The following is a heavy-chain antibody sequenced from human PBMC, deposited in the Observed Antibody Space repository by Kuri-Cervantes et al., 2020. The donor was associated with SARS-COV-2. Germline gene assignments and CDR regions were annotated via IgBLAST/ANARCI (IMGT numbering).Heavy chain of an antibody. D-gene: IGHD6-19*01. CDR3: AKAWRGQWLASYYYYGMDV. J-gene: IGHJ6*02. CDR1: GFTFSSYA. Sequence: GESLKISCAASGFTFSSYAMSWVRQAPGKGLEWVSAISGSGGSTYYADSVKGRFTISRDNSKNTLYLQMNGLRAEDTAVYYCAKAWRGQWLASYYYYGMDVWGQGTTVTVSS. CDR2: ISGSGGST. V-gene: IGHV3-23*01.